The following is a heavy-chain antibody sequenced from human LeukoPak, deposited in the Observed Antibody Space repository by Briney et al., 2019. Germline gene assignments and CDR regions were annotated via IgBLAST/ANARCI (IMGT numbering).Heavy chain of an antibody. J-gene: IGHJ4*02. CDR2: ITGAGHA. Sequence: GGTLRLSCAASGFTFSFYGMNWVRQAPGKGLEWVSGITGAGHAYYADSVQGRFTIYRDNSKNTLYLQMNRLGAEDTAIYYCVQDWAWGAFGYWGQGTLVTVSS. CDR3: VQDWAWGAFGY. CDR1: GFTFSFYG. V-gene: IGHV3-23*01. D-gene: IGHD7-27*01.